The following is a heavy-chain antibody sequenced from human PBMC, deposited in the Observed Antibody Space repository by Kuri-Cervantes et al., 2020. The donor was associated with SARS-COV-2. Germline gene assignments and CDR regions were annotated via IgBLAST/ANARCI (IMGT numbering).Heavy chain of an antibody. CDR1: GGSISGSGYY. CDR3: TTVAGRGPNRWVWDY. J-gene: IGHJ4*02. Sequence: GGSLRLSCTVSGGSISGSGYYWAWIRQPQGKGLEWVSSISSTSSYIYYADSVKGRFTISRDNAKNSLYLQMDSLRAEDTALYYCTTVAGRGPNRWVWDYWGQGYLVTVSS. CDR2: ISSTSSYI. D-gene: IGHD3-16*01. V-gene: IGHV3-21*01.